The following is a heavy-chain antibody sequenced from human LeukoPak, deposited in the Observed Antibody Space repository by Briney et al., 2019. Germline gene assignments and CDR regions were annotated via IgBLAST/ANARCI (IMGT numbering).Heavy chain of an antibody. D-gene: IGHD2-2*03. CDR2: ITTSGNTI. CDR1: GFTFSSYN. V-gene: IGHV3-48*04. CDR3: ARDRSWIRDY. J-gene: IGHJ4*02. Sequence: GGSLRLSCAASGFTFSSYNMNWFRQAPGKRLEWVAFITTSGNTIYYADSVKGRFTISRDNAKNSLYLQMNSLRGEDMAVYYCARDRSWIRDYWGQGTLVTVSS.